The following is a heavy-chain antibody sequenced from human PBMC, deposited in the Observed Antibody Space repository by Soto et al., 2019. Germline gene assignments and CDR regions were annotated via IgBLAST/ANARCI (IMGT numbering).Heavy chain of an antibody. CDR3: AKAGDYGDYAGENWFDS. CDR1: GFTFFAYW. V-gene: IGHV3-74*01. J-gene: IGHJ5*01. CDR2: INSDGSHT. D-gene: IGHD4-17*01. Sequence: EVQLVESGGGLVQPGGSLRLSCAASGFTFFAYWIHWVRQVPGKGLVWVSRINSDGSHTSYADSVRGRFTISRDHSKNTVYLHMNSQTAADTCVYCCAKAGDYGDYAGENWFDSWGQGSLVTVSS.